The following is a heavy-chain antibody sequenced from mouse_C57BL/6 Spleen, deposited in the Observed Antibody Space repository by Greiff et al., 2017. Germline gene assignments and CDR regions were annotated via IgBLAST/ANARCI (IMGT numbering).Heavy chain of an antibody. CDR3: ARSTDDFAWFAY. J-gene: IGHJ3*01. Sequence: QVQLQQSGPELVKPGASVKISCKASGYAFSSSWMNWVKQRPGKGLEWIGRIYPGDGDTNYNGKFKGKATLTADKSSSTAYLQLSRLTSEDAAVYYCARSTDDFAWFAYWGQGTLVTVSA. CDR1: GYAFSSSW. CDR2: IYPGDGDT. V-gene: IGHV1-82*01. D-gene: IGHD2-12*01.